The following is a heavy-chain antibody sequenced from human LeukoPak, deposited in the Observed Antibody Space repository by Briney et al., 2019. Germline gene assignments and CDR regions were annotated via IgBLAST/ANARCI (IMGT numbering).Heavy chain of an antibody. CDR1: GFSFSDYY. J-gene: IGHJ6*03. CDR2: ISSSASSM. CDR3: ARDDRYDYYMDV. V-gene: IGHV3-11*01. Sequence: GGSLRLSCAASGFSFSDYYMSWIRQAPGKGLEWVSYISSSASSMYYADSVKGRFTIYRDNAKNSLFMQMNSLRAEDTAVYYCARDDRYDYYMDVWGKGTTVTVSS.